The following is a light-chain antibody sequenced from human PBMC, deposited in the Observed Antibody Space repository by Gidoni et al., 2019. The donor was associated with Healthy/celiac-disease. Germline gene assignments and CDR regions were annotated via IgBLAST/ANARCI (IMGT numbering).Light chain of an antibody. CDR1: QDIRNY. CDR3: QQYDNLPRT. Sequence: DIQMTHSPSSLSASIGNRVTITCQASQDIRNYLNWYQQKPGKAPNLLLYDASNLETGVPTRFSGRGSWTDFTFTISSLQPEDIATYYCQQYDNLPRTFGGGTKVEIK. J-gene: IGKJ4*01. CDR2: DAS. V-gene: IGKV1-33*01.